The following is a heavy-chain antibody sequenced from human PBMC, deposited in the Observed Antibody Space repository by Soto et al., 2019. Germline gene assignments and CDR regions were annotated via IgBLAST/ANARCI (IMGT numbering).Heavy chain of an antibody. Sequence: QVQLVQSGAEVKKPGSSVKVSCKASGDTFSTYTVSWVRQAPGQGLEWMGGIIPMFATADYAQKFQGRVTITADESTSTAYMGLSSLRSEDTAVYCCTREGSVEYWGQGTLVTVSS. V-gene: IGHV1-69*01. CDR2: IIPMFATA. CDR1: GDTFSTYT. CDR3: TREGSVEY. J-gene: IGHJ4*02. D-gene: IGHD6-19*01.